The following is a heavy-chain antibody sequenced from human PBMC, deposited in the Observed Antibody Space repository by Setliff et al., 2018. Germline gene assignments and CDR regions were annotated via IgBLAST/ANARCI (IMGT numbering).Heavy chain of an antibody. V-gene: IGHV3-7*03. J-gene: IGHJ3*02. CDR1: GFPFSSYW. Sequence: GSLRLSCAASGFPFSSYWMSWVRQAPGKGLEWVANIKQDGSEKYYVDSVKGRFTISRDNAKNSLYLQMNSLRAEDTALYYCALFGDRDTFPIWGQGAMVTVSS. CDR2: IKQDGSEK. CDR3: ALFGDRDTFPI. D-gene: IGHD3-16*01.